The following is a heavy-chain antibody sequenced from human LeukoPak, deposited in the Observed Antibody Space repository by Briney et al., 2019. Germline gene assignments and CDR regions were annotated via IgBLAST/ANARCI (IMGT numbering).Heavy chain of an antibody. CDR2: IWYDGSNK. D-gene: IGHD1-14*01. Sequence: PGGSLRLSCAASGFTFSSYGMHWVRQAPGEGLEWVAVIWYDGSNKYYADSVKGRFTISRDNSKNTLYLQMNSLRAEDTAVYYCARGWRPDGNYYYYYYMDVWGKGTTVTVSS. J-gene: IGHJ6*03. CDR3: ARGWRPDGNYYYYYYMDV. CDR1: GFTFSSYG. V-gene: IGHV3-33*01.